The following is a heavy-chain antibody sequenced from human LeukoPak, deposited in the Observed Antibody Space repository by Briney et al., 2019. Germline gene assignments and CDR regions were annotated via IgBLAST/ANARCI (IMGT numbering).Heavy chain of an antibody. CDR2: ISGSGSNI. CDR3: ARRRDGSNSGAFDI. V-gene: IGHV3-23*01. J-gene: IGHJ3*02. Sequence: GGSLRLSCAASGFTFSSYAMSWVRHAPGKGLEWVSGISGSGSNIYYVDSVKGRFTISRDNSRNTLYLQMISLRGDDTALYYCARRRDGSNSGAFDIWGQGTMVTVFS. CDR1: GFTFSSYA. D-gene: IGHD5-24*01.